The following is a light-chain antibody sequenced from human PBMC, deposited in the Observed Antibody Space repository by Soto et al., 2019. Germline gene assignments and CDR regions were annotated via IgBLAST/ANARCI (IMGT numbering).Light chain of an antibody. CDR3: QQYGNSPWT. V-gene: IGKV3-20*01. J-gene: IGKJ1*01. CDR1: LSLSSSY. CDR2: GAS. Sequence: EIVLKQSPGTLSMSPGERATLSCRASLSLSSSYIAWYQQKPGQAPRLLIYGASSRATGIPDRFSGSGSGTEFTLTITRLEPEDFAVYHCQQYGNSPWTFGQGTKVDIK.